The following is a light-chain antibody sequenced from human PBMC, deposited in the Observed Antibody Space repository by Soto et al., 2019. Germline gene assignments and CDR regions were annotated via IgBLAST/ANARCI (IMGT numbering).Light chain of an antibody. CDR3: SSCGGINNSNYV. V-gene: IGLV2-8*01. CDR1: SSDIGTYNY. Sequence: QSALTQPPSASGSPGQSVTISCTGTSSDIGTYNYVSWYQQHPGKAPKLIISEVTKRPSGVPDRFSGSKSGNTASLTVSGLQPEDEADYYCSSCGGINNSNYVFGTGTKVTVL. CDR2: EVT. J-gene: IGLJ1*01.